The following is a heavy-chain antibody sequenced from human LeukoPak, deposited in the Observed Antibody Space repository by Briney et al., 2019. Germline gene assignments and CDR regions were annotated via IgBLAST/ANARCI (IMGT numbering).Heavy chain of an antibody. CDR1: AGSISSGSW. D-gene: IGHD5-12*01. J-gene: IGHJ4*02. CDR2: IYHSGST. CDR3: ARYRGASGYHFDY. Sequence: SETLSLTCTVSAGSISSGSWWNWVRQPPGKGLEWIGEIYHSGSTNYNPSLKSRVTISLDKSKNQFSLKLYSVTAADTAVYYCARYRGASGYHFDYWGEGTLVTVSS. V-gene: IGHV4-4*02.